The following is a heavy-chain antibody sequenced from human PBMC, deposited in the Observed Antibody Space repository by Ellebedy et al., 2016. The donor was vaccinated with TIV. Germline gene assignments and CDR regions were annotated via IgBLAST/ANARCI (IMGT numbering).Heavy chain of an antibody. Sequence: GESLKISCKGSGYSFTSYWVGWVRQLPGKGLEWMGIIYPGDSDTRHSPSFQGQVTISADKSISTAYLQWSSLKASDTAMYYCARKPPGIGAAVHDFWGQGTLVTVSS. CDR2: IYPGDSDT. CDR3: ARKPPGIGAAVHDF. CDR1: GYSFTSYW. D-gene: IGHD6-13*01. V-gene: IGHV5-51*01. J-gene: IGHJ4*02.